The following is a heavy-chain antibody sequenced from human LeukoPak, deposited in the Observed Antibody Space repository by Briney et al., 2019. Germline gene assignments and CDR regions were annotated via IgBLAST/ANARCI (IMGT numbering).Heavy chain of an antibody. J-gene: IGHJ4*02. CDR1: TLTLNNYW. Sequence: GGSLRLSCTASTLTLNNYWMSWVRQAPGKGLEWVANIKQDGSEKYHVDSVTGRFTISRDNAKNSLYLQMNSLRAEDTAVYYCASRAGYTGSWSAFDYWGQGTLVTVSS. D-gene: IGHD6-13*01. CDR2: IKQDGSEK. V-gene: IGHV3-7*05. CDR3: ASRAGYTGSWSAFDY.